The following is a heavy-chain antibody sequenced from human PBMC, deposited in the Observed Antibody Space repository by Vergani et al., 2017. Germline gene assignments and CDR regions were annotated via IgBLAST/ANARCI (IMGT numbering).Heavy chain of an antibody. CDR3: ANGNNCNYALPVGMDV. V-gene: IGHV3-30*18. CDR2: ISYDGSNK. J-gene: IGHJ6*02. D-gene: IGHD1-7*01. Sequence: QVQLVESGGGVVQPGRSLRLSCAASGFTFSSYGMHWVRQAPGKGLEWVAVISYDGSNKYYADSVKGRFTISRDNSKNTLYLQMNSLRAEDTAVYYCANGNNCNYALPVGMDVWGQGTTVTVSS. CDR1: GFTFSSYG.